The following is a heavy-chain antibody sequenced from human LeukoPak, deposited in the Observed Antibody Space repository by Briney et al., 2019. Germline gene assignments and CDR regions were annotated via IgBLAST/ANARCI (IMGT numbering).Heavy chain of an antibody. Sequence: GGSLRLSCAASGFTFSSYSMNWVRQAPGKGLEWVSYITSSSSTIYYADSVKGRFTISRDNAKNSLYLQMNSLRAEGTAVYYCARYGTRMDVWGQGTTVTVSS. CDR2: ITSSSSTI. V-gene: IGHV3-48*01. D-gene: IGHD1-1*01. CDR1: GFTFSSYS. CDR3: ARYGTRMDV. J-gene: IGHJ6*02.